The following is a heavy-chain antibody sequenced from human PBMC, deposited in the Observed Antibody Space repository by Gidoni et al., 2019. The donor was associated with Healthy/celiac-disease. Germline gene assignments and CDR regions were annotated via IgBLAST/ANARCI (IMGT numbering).Heavy chain of an antibody. J-gene: IGHJ5*02. V-gene: IGHV1-69*01. CDR1: GGTFSSYA. D-gene: IGHD3-22*01. CDR3: ARWYYYDSSGYYHTHNWFDP. Sequence: QVQLVQSGAEVKKPGSSVKVSCKASGGTFSSYAISWVRQAPGQGLEWMGGIIPIFGTANYAQKFQGRVTITADESTSTAYMELSSLRSEDTAVYYCARWYYYDSSGYYHTHNWFDPWGQGTLVTVSS. CDR2: IIPIFGTA.